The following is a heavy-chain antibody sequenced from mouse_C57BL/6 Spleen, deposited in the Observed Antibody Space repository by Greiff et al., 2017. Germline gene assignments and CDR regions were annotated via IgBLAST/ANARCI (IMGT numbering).Heavy chain of an antibody. J-gene: IGHJ4*01. V-gene: IGHV3-1*01. CDR2: ISYSGST. CDR3: ARSYSNYVRYAMDY. D-gene: IGHD2-5*01. CDR1: GYSITSGYD. Sequence: DVKLQESGPGMVKPSQSLSLTCTVTGYSITSGYDWHWIRHFPGNKLEWMGYISYSGSTNYNPSLKSRISITHDTSKNHFFLKLNSVTTEDTATYYCARSYSNYVRYAMDYWGQGTSVTVSS.